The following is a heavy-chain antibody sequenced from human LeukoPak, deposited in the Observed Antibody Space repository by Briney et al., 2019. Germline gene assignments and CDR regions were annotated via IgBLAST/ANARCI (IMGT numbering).Heavy chain of an antibody. J-gene: IGHJ4*02. CDR1: EFTFSHHW. Sequence: PGGSLRLSCAASEFTFSHHWMTWVRQAPGKGLELVANIKQDGSETYYVDSVKGRFTISRDNAKNSLDMQMNSLRADDTAVYYCATESIELATIPLGYWGQGTLVTVSS. CDR3: ATESIELATIPLGY. D-gene: IGHD5-24*01. CDR2: IKQDGSET. V-gene: IGHV3-7*01.